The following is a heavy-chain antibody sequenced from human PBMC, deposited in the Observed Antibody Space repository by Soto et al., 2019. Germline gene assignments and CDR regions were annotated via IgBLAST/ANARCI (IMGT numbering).Heavy chain of an antibody. J-gene: IGHJ4*02. V-gene: IGHV3-23*01. CDR3: AKGRGIGELILPYHFDD. D-gene: IGHD3-10*01. CDR1: GFSFDSYA. CDR2: VGGTGSYT. Sequence: EVQLLEFGGGLVQPGGSLRLSCAASGFSFDSYAMSWVRQAPGKGLEWVSAVGGTGSYTYYSDSVKGRFTISRDNSMDTMYLQMISLRAEDAAVNFFAKGRGIGELILPYHFDDWGQGTLVTVSS.